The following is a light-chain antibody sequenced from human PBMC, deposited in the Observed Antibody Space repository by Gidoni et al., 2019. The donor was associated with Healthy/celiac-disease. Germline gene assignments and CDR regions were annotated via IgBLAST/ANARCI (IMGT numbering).Light chain of an antibody. CDR3: QQYNSYSRT. Sequence: DIQMTQSPSTLSASVGDRVTIPCRASQSISSELAWYQQKPGKAPKLLIYKASSLESGVPSRFSGSGSGTEFTLTISSLQPDDFATYYCQQYNSYSRTCGQGTKVEIK. J-gene: IGKJ1*01. V-gene: IGKV1-5*03. CDR2: KAS. CDR1: QSISSE.